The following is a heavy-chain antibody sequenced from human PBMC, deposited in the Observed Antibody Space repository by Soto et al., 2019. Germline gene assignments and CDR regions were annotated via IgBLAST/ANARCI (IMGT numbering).Heavy chain of an antibody. CDR2: IYHSGST. J-gene: IGHJ4*02. Sequence: SDTLALTCAVSGRSISSSNWWSWVRQPPGKGLEWIGEIYHSGSTNYNPSLKSRVTISVDKSKNQFSLKLSSVTAADTAVYYCVRLGEAPRFFVFWGKGILVTVST. CDR3: VRLGEAPRFFVF. CDR1: GRSISSSNW. V-gene: IGHV4-4*02.